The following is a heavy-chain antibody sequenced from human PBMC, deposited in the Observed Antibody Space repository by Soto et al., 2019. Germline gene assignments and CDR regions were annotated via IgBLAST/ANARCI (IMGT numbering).Heavy chain of an antibody. V-gene: IGHV4-59*01. CDR1: GGSISSYY. J-gene: IGHJ6*02. Sequence: QVQLQESGPGLVKPSETLSLTCTVSGGSISSYYWSWIRQPPGKGLEWIGYIYYSGSTNYNPSLKSRVTISVDTSKNQFPLKLSSVTAADTAEYYGARDWFPYYWGQGTTVTVSS. CDR3: ARDWFPYY. CDR2: IYYSGST. D-gene: IGHD3-10*01.